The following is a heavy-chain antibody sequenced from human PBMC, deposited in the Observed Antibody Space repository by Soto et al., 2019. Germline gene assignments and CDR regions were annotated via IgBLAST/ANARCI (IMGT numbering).Heavy chain of an antibody. V-gene: IGHV4-30-2*01. CDR3: ARGDPTVFEY. CDR2: IYHSGST. Sequence: SETLSLTCAVSGGSISSSGYSWSWIRQPPGKGLEWIGYIYHSGSTYYNPSLKSRVTISVDRSKNQFSLKLSSVTAADTAVYYCARGDPTVFEYWGQGTLVTVSS. CDR1: GGSISSSGYS. D-gene: IGHD2-21*02. J-gene: IGHJ4*02.